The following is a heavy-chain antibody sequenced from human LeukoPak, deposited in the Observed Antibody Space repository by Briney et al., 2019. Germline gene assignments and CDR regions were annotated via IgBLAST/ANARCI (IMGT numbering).Heavy chain of an antibody. J-gene: IGHJ4*02. CDR1: GFTFTSYA. Sequence: PGRSLRLSCAASGFTFTSYAMHWVRQAPGKGLEGVALISYHGTNKYYADSVKGRFTISSDNSKNTLYLQMNSLRTEDTAVYYCARDPTGGYRHFDFWGQGTLVTVSS. D-gene: IGHD2-8*02. V-gene: IGHV3-30*04. CDR2: ISYHGTNK. CDR3: ARDPTGGYRHFDF.